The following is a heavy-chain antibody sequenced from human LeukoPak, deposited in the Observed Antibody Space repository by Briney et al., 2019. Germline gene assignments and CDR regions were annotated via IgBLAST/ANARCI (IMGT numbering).Heavy chain of an antibody. J-gene: IGHJ4*02. CDR2: IYYSGST. CDR3: ARDFVGHFDY. Sequence: SETLSLTCTVSGGSISSYYWSWIRQPPGKGLEWIGYIYYSGSTNYNPSLKSRVTISVDTSKNQFSLKLSSVAAADTAVDYCARDFVGHFDYWGQGTLVTVSS. V-gene: IGHV4-59*01. CDR1: GGSISSYY.